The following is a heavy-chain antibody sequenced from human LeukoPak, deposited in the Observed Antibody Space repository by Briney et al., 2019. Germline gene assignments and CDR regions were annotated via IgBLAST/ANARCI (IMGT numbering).Heavy chain of an antibody. CDR3: ARVLTIFGVVIQGAFDI. CDR2: IIPIFGTA. J-gene: IGHJ3*02. CDR1: GGTFSSYA. D-gene: IGHD3-3*01. V-gene: IGHV1-69*13. Sequence: ASVKVSCKASGGTFSSYAISWVRQAPGQGLEWMGGIIPIFGTANYAQKFQGRVTITADESTSTAYMELSSLRSEDTAVYYCARVLTIFGVVIQGAFDIWGQGTMVTVSS.